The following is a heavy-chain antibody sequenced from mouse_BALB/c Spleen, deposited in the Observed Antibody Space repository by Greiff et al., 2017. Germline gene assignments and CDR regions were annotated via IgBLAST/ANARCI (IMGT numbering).Heavy chain of an antibody. CDR1: GFTFGSFG. Sequence: EVQGVESGGGLVQPGGSRKLSCTASGFTFGSFGMHWVRQAPGKGLEWVAYISSGSTTIYYADTVKGRFTVTRDNPENTLFLQLTSLRSEDTARYYCARDYFDDWGQGTTLTVSS. CDR2: ISSGSTTI. J-gene: IGHJ2*01. CDR3: ARDYFDD. V-gene: IGHV5-17*02.